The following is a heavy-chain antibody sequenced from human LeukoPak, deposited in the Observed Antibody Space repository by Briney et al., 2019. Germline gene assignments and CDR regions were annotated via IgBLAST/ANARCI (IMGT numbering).Heavy chain of an antibody. CDR3: TKSSSSSDISGYNDY. Sequence: PGGSLRLSCAASGFTFSTYAMSWVRQAPGKGLEWVSVISGSGGSTYYADSVKGRFTISRDNSKNTLYVQMNSLRAEDTAVCYCTKSSSSSDISGYNDYWGQGTLVTVSS. J-gene: IGHJ4*02. CDR2: ISGSGGST. V-gene: IGHV3-23*01. D-gene: IGHD3-22*01. CDR1: GFTFSTYA.